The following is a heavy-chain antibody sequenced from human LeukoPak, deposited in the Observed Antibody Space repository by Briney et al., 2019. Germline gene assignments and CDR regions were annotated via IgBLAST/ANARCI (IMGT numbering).Heavy chain of an antibody. CDR1: GGPFSSGDYY. J-gene: IGHJ3*02. D-gene: IGHD3-10*01. CDR3: ARDLSAYYYCSGSYADAFDI. CDR2: IYYSGST. Sequence: SQTLSLPCTVSGGPFSSGDYYWSWIRQPRGKGLEWIGYIYYSGSTYYNPSLKSRVTISVDTSKNQFSLKLSSVTAADTAVYYCARDLSAYYYCSGSYADAFDIWGQGTMVTVSS. V-gene: IGHV4-30-4*01.